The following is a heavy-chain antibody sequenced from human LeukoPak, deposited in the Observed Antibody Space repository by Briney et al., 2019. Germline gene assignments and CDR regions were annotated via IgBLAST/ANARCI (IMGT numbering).Heavy chain of an antibody. CDR1: GFTFSSYA. V-gene: IGHV3-30-3*01. J-gene: IGHJ4*02. D-gene: IGHD3-22*01. Sequence: GGSLRLSCAASGFTFSSYAMHWVRQAPGKGLEWVAVISYDGSNKYYADSVKGRFTISRDDSKNTLYLQMNSLRAEDTAVYYCAGATYYYDSSGYPPPIYWGQGTLVTVSS. CDR3: AGATYYYDSSGYPPPIY. CDR2: ISYDGSNK.